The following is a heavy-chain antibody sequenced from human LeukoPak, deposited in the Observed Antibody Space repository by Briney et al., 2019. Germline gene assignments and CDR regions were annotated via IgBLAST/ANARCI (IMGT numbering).Heavy chain of an antibody. D-gene: IGHD5-18*01. CDR3: ATIQLWIGGGFDD. V-gene: IGHV1-69*05. CDR1: VCTFRSYA. Sequence: GASVNVPCQASVCTFRSYAIRGVRQAPGQGRDWMGRIIPIFGTTNYAQKSQGRVTITTDESTSTAYKELSSLRSEDTTVYYCATIQLWIGGGFDDWGQGTLVTVSS. J-gene: IGHJ4*02. CDR2: IIPIFGTT.